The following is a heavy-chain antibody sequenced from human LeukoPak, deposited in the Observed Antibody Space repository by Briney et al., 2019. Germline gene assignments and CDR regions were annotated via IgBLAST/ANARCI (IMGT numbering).Heavy chain of an antibody. CDR1: GGSISDNY. J-gene: IGHJ1*01. V-gene: IGHV4-59*01. CDR3: ARVAAGIGFFQH. CDR2: IYYSGTT. D-gene: IGHD6-13*01. Sequence: PSETLSLTCTVSGGSISDNYWSWLRQPPGKGLEWIGYIYYSGTTNYNPSLKSRVTISVDTSKKQFSLKLRSVTAADTAVYYCARVAAGIGFFQHWGQGTLVTVSS.